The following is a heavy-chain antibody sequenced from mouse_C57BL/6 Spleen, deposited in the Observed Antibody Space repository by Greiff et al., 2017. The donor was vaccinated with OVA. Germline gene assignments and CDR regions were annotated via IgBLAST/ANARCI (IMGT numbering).Heavy chain of an antibody. J-gene: IGHJ2*01. CDR1: GYTFTDYN. V-gene: IGHV1-22*01. Sequence: EVQLQESGPELVKPGASVKMSCKASGYTFTDYNMHWVKQSHGKSLEWIGYINPNNGGTSYNQKFKGKATLTVNKSSSTAYMELRSLTSEDSAVYYCAREGYGRFFDYWGQGTTLTVSS. CDR3: AREGYGRFFDY. CDR2: INPNNGGT. D-gene: IGHD1-1*01.